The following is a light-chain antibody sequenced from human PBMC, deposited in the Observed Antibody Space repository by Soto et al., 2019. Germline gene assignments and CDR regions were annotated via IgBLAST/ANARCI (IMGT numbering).Light chain of an antibody. Sequence: EIVMTQSPPTLSVSPGERATLSCRASQSVSSNLAWYQQKPGPAPRLLIYGPSTRATGIPARFSGSGSGTSLCRSTTRSWSNDYWSAYCQQCSNWLRPSFGHATTVGTK. CDR3: QQCSNWLRPS. J-gene: IGKJ1*01. CDR1: QSVSSN. CDR2: GPS. V-gene: IGKV3-15*01.